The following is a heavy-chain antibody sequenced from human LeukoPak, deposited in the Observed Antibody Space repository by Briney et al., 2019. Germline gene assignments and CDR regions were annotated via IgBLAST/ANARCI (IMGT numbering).Heavy chain of an antibody. CDR1: GFTFDDYA. CDR3: AKDTMGGMIVVVHTLDY. V-gene: IGHV3-9*01. CDR2: ISWNSGSI. D-gene: IGHD3-22*01. Sequence: PGGSLRLSCAASGFTFDDYAMHWVRQAPGKGQEWVSGISWNSGSIGYADSVKGRFTISRDNAKNSLYLQMNSLRAEDTALYYCAKDTMGGMIVVVHTLDYWGQGTLVTVSS. J-gene: IGHJ4*02.